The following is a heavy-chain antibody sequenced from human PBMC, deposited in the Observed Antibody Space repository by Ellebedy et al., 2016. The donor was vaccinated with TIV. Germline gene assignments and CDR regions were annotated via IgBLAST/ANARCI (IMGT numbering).Heavy chain of an antibody. CDR1: GFSFSSSW. V-gene: IGHV3-7*01. J-gene: IGHJ4*02. Sequence: PGGSLRLSCAASGFSFSSSWMDWVRQAPGKGLEWVANIKQDGSERNFVDSVKGRFTISRDNAKNSLYRQLNNLRAEDTAVYYCAKALDSWGQGTLVTVSS. CDR2: IKQDGSER. CDR3: AKALDS.